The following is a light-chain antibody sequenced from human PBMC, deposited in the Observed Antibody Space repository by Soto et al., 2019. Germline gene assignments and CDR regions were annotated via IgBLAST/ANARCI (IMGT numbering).Light chain of an antibody. CDR1: SSDVGGYNY. CDR3: SSYTSSSTLV. J-gene: IGLJ1*01. V-gene: IGLV2-14*01. CDR2: DVY. Sequence: QSALTQPASVSGSPGQSITISCTGTSSDVGGYNYVSWYQQHPGKAPKLMIYDVYFRPSGVASRFSGSKSGNSASLTISGLQAEDEADYYCSSYTSSSTLVFGTGTKLTVL.